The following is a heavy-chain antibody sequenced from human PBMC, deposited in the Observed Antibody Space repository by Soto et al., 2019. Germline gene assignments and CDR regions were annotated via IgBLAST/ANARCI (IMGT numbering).Heavy chain of an antibody. J-gene: IGHJ6*02. V-gene: IGHV3-48*02. Sequence: EVQLVESGGGLVQPGGSLRISCAASGFTFSSYSLNWVREAPGKGLERGSYISSSSRTIYYADSVKGRFTISRDKAKNSLYLQMNSLTDEDTAVYYCASDSTPMDVCGQGTTVTVSS. CDR3: ASDSTPMDV. CDR2: ISSSSRTI. CDR1: GFTFSSYS.